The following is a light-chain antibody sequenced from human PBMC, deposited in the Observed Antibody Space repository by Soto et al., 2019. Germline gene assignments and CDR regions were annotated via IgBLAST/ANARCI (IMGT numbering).Light chain of an antibody. J-gene: IGLJ2*01. CDR2: EVT. V-gene: IGLV2-14*01. Sequence: QPASVSGSPGQSITISCTGTSSDVGGYNYVSWYQQHPGKAPKLMIYEVTNRPSGVSNRFSGSKSGNTASLTISGLQAEDEADYYCSSYTSSSTLVVFGGGTKLTVL. CDR3: SSYTSSSTLVV. CDR1: SSDVGGYNY.